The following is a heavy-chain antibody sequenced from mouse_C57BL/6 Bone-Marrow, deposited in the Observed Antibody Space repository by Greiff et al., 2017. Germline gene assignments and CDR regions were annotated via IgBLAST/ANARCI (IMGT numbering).Heavy chain of an antibody. Sequence: DVKLVESGGGLVKPGGSLKLSCAASGFTFSDYGMHWVRQAPEKGLEWVAYISSGSSTIYYADTVKGRFTISRDNAKNTLFLQMTSLRSEDTAMYYCARTALPGYFDYWGQGTTLTVSS. D-gene: IGHD1-2*01. CDR3: ARTALPGYFDY. J-gene: IGHJ2*01. V-gene: IGHV5-17*01. CDR1: GFTFSDYG. CDR2: ISSGSSTI.